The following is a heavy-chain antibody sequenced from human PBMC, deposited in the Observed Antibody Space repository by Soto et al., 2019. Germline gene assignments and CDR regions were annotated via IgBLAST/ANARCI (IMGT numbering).Heavy chain of an antibody. J-gene: IGHJ6*02. Sequence: QVQLVQSGAEVKKPGSSVKVSCKASGGTFSSYAISWVRQAPGQGLEWMGGILPIFGTANYAQKCLGRVTTTADESTTTAYLEMSSLHSEDTAVYYCAGAPRIAVAGADYYYYSGMDVWGQGTTVTVSS. CDR2: ILPIFGTA. CDR1: GGTFSSYA. D-gene: IGHD6-19*01. CDR3: AGAPRIAVAGADYYYYSGMDV. V-gene: IGHV1-69*01.